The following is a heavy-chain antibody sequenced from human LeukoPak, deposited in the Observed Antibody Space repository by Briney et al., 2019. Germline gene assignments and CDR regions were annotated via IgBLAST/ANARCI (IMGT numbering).Heavy chain of an antibody. V-gene: IGHV1-46*01. D-gene: IGHD6-6*01. CDR1: GVKFTNFY. Sequence: GASVKISCKASGVKFTNFYFHWVRQAPGQGLEWMGIINPSGGTTTYAQKFQGNITMTRDSSTSTVYMEMTSLTSEDTAVNYCARSEYSKSIWFDPWGQGTLVTVSS. CDR2: INPSGGTT. CDR3: ARSEYSKSIWFDP. J-gene: IGHJ5*02.